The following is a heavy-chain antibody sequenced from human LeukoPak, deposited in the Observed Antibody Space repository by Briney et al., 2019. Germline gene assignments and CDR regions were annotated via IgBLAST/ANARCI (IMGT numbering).Heavy chain of an antibody. V-gene: IGHV3-48*04. J-gene: IGHJ6*04. CDR1: GFTFSSYG. D-gene: IGHD3-10*02. Sequence: GGSLRLSCAASGFTFSSYGVSWVRQAPGKGLEWVSYISSSGSTIYYADSVKGRFTISRDNAKNSLYLQMNSLRAEDTAVYYCAELGITMIGGVWGKGTTVTISS. CDR2: ISSSGSTI. CDR3: AELGITMIGGV.